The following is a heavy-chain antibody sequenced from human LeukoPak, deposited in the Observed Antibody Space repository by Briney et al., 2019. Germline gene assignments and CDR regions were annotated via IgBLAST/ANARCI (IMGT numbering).Heavy chain of an antibody. V-gene: IGHV1-2*02. Sequence: ASVKVSCKTSGYSSTDYYMHWVRQAPGQGLEWMGWINPNSGGTSSAQKFQGRVTMTRDTSITTVYMEVSWLTSDDTAIYYCARADRLHGGPYLIGPWGQGTPVTVSS. CDR3: ARADRLHGGPYLIGP. CDR2: INPNSGGT. J-gene: IGHJ5*02. CDR1: GYSSTDYY. D-gene: IGHD2-21*01.